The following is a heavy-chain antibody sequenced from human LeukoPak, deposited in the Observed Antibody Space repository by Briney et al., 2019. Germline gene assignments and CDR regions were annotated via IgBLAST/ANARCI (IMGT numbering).Heavy chain of an antibody. D-gene: IGHD6-13*01. J-gene: IGHJ4*02. Sequence: PGGSLRLSCAVSGFTFSSYNTNWVRQAPGKGLEWVSYIGSAGSTKFYADSVKGRFTVSRDNAKNSLFLQMNSLRAEDTAVYYCARDRYSINLYMTCDYWGQGTLVTVSS. CDR3: ARDRYSINLYMTCDY. V-gene: IGHV3-48*01. CDR2: IGSAGSTK. CDR1: GFTFSSYN.